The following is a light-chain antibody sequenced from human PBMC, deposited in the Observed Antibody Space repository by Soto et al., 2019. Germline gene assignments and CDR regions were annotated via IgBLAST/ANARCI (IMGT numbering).Light chain of an antibody. J-gene: IGKJ5*01. V-gene: IGKV3-20*01. CDR1: QSVSSSY. CDR3: QQYGSSPPIT. CDR2: GAS. Sequence: EIVLTQSPGTLSLSPGERATLSCRASQSVSSSYLAWYQQKPGQAPRLLIYGASTRATGIPDRFSGRGSGTDFTLTISRLEPEDFAVSYCQQYGSSPPITFGQGTRLEIK.